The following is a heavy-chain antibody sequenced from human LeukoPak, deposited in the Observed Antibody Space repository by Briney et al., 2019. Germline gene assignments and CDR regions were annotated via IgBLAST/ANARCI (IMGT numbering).Heavy chain of an antibody. D-gene: IGHD6-19*01. V-gene: IGHV4-59*01. J-gene: IGHJ4*02. CDR2: IHYSGRS. CDR3: ATGYNSGWSDY. Sequence: SETLSLTCTVSGGFISSYYWNWIRQPPGRGLEWIGYIHYSGRSKYNPSLKSRVTMSVDTPKNQFSLKLSSVTAADTAVYYCATGYNSGWSDYWGQGTLVTVSS. CDR1: GGFISSYY.